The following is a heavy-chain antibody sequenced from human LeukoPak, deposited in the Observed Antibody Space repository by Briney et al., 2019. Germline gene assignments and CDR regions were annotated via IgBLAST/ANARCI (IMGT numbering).Heavy chain of an antibody. CDR1: GFTFSTYA. CDR2: ITSNGGST. V-gene: IGHV3-64*01. CDR3: ARQAAGVVY. Sequence: QPGGSLRLSCAASGFTFSTYAMHWVRQAPGKGLQYVSGITSNGGSTYYANSVKGRFTISRDNSKNTLYLQMGSLRAEDMAVYYCARQAAGVVYWGQGTLVTVSS. D-gene: IGHD6-13*01. J-gene: IGHJ4*02.